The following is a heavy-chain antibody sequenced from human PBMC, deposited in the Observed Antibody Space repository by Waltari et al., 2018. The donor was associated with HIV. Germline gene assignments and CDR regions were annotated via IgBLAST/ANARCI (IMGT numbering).Heavy chain of an antibody. CDR1: GFRFSSYA. J-gene: IGHJ4*02. V-gene: IGHV3-23*01. CDR3: AEDLPNIWNQGVDYFDD. Sequence: EVQLLESGGGLIQPGGSLRLSCEASGFRFSSYAMYWVRQAPGKWLEWGSWMSGSSGRTYGADSGGARFAISINNSNNILYLQRRSRGADDTAYYYCAEDLPNIWNQGVDYFDDWGRGTPVTVSS. D-gene: IGHD1-20*01. CDR2: MSGSSGRT.